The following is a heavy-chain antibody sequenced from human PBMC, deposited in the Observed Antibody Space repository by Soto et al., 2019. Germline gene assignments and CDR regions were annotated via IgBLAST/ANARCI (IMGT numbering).Heavy chain of an antibody. CDR2: INHSGST. D-gene: IGHD6-19*01. Sequence: QVQLQQWGAGLLKPSETLSLTCAIYGGSFSGYYWSWIRQPPGKGLEWIGEINHSGSTNYNPSLKSXXAXSXXTSKNRFSLKLSSVTAADMAVYYCAAAVARGWFDPWGQGTLVTVSS. CDR3: AAAVARGWFDP. J-gene: IGHJ5*02. V-gene: IGHV4-34*02. CDR1: GGSFSGYY.